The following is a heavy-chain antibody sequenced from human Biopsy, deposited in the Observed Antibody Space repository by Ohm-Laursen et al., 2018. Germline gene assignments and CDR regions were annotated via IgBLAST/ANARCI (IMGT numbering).Heavy chain of an antibody. CDR2: IIPILRTT. Sequence: GATVKISCKVPTGTFNSYGIIWVRQAPGQGLEWMGRIIPILRTTAYVQTFLGRVTITADSPTSTVDMELTSLTSDDTAVYFCAREAIGYQLPCDDWGQGTLVTVSS. V-gene: IGHV1-69*11. D-gene: IGHD2-2*01. CDR3: AREAIGYQLPCDD. CDR1: TGTFNSYG. J-gene: IGHJ4*02.